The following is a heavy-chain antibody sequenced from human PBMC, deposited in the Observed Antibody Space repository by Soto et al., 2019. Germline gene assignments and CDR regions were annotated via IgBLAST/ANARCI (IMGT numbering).Heavy chain of an antibody. CDR3: AHRLAMMDAFDV. CDR2: FFGGDDK. V-gene: IGHV2-5*02. D-gene: IGHD3-16*01. CDR1: GFSLTPRGRG. J-gene: IGHJ3*01. Sequence: SGPRRAHPPQALTVTCDFSGFSLTPRGRGVHWCRHPPRKALEWLARFFGGDDKRYSPSLKTRHTISKDTSKNQVVMTKTNMGPEHTATYYGAHRLAMMDAFDVCGQQTVVTVSS.